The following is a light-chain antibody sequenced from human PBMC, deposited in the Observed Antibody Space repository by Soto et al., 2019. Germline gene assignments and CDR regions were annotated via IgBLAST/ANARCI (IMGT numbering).Light chain of an antibody. CDR3: QQYGTSPPGVT. CDR1: QSVSSNF. CDR2: GAS. Sequence: DIVLTQSPGTLSLSPGERATLSCRASQSVSSNFLARYQQKPGQAPRLLIYGASKRATGIPDRFSGSGSETDFTLTISGLEPEDFAVYYCQQYGTSPPGVTFGPGTKVDIK. V-gene: IGKV3-20*01. J-gene: IGKJ3*01.